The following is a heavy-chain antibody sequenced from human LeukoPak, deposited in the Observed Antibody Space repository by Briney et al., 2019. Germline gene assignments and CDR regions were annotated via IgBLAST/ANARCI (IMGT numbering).Heavy chain of an antibody. CDR3: ARGATMGNL. CDR2: IYYSGST. D-gene: IGHD3-10*01. V-gene: IGHV4-59*01. CDR1: GGSISSYY. J-gene: IGHJ2*01. Sequence: PSETLSLTCTVSGGSISSYYWSWIRQPPGKGLEWIGYIYYSGSTNYNPSLKRRLTISVDTSKNQFSLKLSSVTAADTAVYYCARGATMGNLRGRGTLVTVSS.